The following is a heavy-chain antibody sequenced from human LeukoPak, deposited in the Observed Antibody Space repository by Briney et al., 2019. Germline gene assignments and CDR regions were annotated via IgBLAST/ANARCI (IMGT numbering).Heavy chain of an antibody. CDR3: ARHRYYYDSSGYYGIDY. CDR1: GGSFSGYY. Sequence: SETLSLTCAVYGGSFSGYYWSWIRQPPGKGLEWIGEINHSGSTNYNPSLKSRVTTSVDTSKNQFSLKLSSVTAADTAVYYCARHRYYYDSSGYYGIDYWGQGTLVTVSS. J-gene: IGHJ4*02. CDR2: INHSGST. V-gene: IGHV4-34*01. D-gene: IGHD3-22*01.